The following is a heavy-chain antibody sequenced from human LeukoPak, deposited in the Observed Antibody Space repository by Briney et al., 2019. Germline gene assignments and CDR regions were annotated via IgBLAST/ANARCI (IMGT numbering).Heavy chain of an antibody. D-gene: IGHD5-18*01. CDR3: AKGASHDTVDWFDP. Sequence: GGSLRLSCTASGFSFSSYTMKWVRQAPGKGLEWVSTLTSSDGAAYYADSVKGRFSISRDNSKDTLHLQMNSLGPEDTAVYYCAKGASHDTVDWFDPWGQGTLVSVSS. J-gene: IGHJ5*02. CDR2: LTSSDGAA. V-gene: IGHV3-23*01. CDR1: GFSFSSYT.